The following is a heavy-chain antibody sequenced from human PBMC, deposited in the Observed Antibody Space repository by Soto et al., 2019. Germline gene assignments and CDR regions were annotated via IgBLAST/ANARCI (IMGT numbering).Heavy chain of an antibody. D-gene: IGHD1-26*01. V-gene: IGHV3-30*03. Sequence: GGSLRLSCAAPGFTFSSYGMHWVRQAPGKGLEWVAVISFDGSNKYYADSVKGRFTVSRDNSKNTLYLQVNSLRDEDTAVYYCAREGPEAFRSTWQFDYRGQGTLVTVSS. CDR1: GFTFSSYG. CDR2: ISFDGSNK. CDR3: AREGPEAFRSTWQFDY. J-gene: IGHJ4*02.